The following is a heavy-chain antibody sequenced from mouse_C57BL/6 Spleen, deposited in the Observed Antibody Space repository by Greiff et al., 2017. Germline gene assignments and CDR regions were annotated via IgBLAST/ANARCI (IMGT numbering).Heavy chain of an antibody. J-gene: IGHJ2*01. V-gene: IGHV3-6*01. D-gene: IGHD2-1*01. Sequence: EVQLVESGPGLVKPSQSLSLTCSVTGYSITSGYYWNWIRQFPGNKLEWMGYISYDGSNNYNPTLKNRISITRDTSKNQFYLKLNSVTTEDTATYYCAREDGNSLDYWGQGTTLTVSS. CDR3: AREDGNSLDY. CDR2: ISYDGSN. CDR1: GYSITSGYY.